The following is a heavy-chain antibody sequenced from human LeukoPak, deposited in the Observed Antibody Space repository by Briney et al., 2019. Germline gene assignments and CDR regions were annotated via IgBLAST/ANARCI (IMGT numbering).Heavy chain of an antibody. V-gene: IGHV1-18*01. Sequence: GASVKVSCKASGYTFTSYGISWVRQAPGQRLEWMGWIIAYNGNTNYAQKLQGRVTMTTDTSTSTAYMELRSLRSDDPAVYYCATTLYRSGAFDIWGQGTMVTVSS. J-gene: IGHJ3*02. CDR3: ATTLYRSGAFDI. D-gene: IGHD2-15*01. CDR2: IIAYNGNT. CDR1: GYTFTSYG.